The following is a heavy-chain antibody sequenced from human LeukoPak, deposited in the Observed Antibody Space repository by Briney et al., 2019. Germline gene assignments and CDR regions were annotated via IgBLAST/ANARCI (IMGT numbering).Heavy chain of an antibody. V-gene: IGHV1-8*01. CDR3: ARDPLQYYYDSSGSFDY. CDR2: TNPDSGNT. Sequence: ASVKVSCKATGYTFTSYDINWVRQATGQGLEWMGWTNPDSGNTGFAQKFQGRITMTRNTSISTAYMELSSLRSEDTAVYYCARDPLQYYYDSSGSFDYWGLGTLVTVSS. J-gene: IGHJ4*02. CDR1: GYTFTSYD. D-gene: IGHD3-22*01.